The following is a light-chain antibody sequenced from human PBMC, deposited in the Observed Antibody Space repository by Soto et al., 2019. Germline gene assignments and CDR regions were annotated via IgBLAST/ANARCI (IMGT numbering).Light chain of an antibody. CDR3: SSYARTSAYV. CDR2: EVT. J-gene: IGLJ1*01. CDR1: SSDVGGYNY. V-gene: IGLV2-14*01. Sequence: QSVLTPPASVSGSPGQSITISCTGTSSDVGGYNYVSWYQQHPGKAPKLMIYEVTNRPSGVSNRFSGSKSGNTASLTISGLQAEDEADYYFSSYARTSAYVFGTSTKVTVL.